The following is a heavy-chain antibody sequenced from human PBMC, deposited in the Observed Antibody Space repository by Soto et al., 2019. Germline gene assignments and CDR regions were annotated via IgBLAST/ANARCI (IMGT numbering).Heavy chain of an antibody. CDR3: ARGVMGAYGLDL. J-gene: IGHJ3*01. D-gene: IGHD2-21*01. Sequence: EVQLVESGGGLVQPGGSLRLSCVASGFTFSSHWMHWVRQAPGKGLVWVSRIGSDGSRTNYADSVKGRFAIFRDNAKNTVYLQMNSLSAEETAVYYCARGVMGAYGLDLWGQGTMVTVSS. CDR2: IGSDGSRT. CDR1: GFTFSSHW. V-gene: IGHV3-74*01.